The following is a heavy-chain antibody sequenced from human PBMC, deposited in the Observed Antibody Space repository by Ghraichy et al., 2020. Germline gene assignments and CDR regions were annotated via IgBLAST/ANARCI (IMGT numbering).Heavy chain of an antibody. Sequence: SETLSLTCAVYGGSFSGYYWSWIRQPPGKGLEWIGEINHSGSTNYNPSLKSRVTISVDTSKNQFSLKLSSVTAADTAVYYCARGLMAAAGAGDFDYWGQGTLVTVSS. CDR3: ARGLMAAAGAGDFDY. J-gene: IGHJ4*02. V-gene: IGHV4-34*01. CDR1: GGSFSGYY. CDR2: INHSGST. D-gene: IGHD6-13*01.